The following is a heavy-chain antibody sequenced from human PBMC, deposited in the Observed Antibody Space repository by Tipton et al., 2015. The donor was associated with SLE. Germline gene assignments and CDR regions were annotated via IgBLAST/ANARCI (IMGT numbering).Heavy chain of an antibody. V-gene: IGHV1-2*06. CDR3: ARSHPVVAAEMLDY. D-gene: IGHD2-15*01. CDR1: GYTFSDYH. J-gene: IGHJ4*02. CDR2: IYPKTGDT. Sequence: QSGAEVKKPGASVRVSCKSSGYTFSDYHMHWVRQAPGQGLEWMGRIYPKTGDTSYAQKFQGRVTMTSDTSVSTAYMELTSLISDDTAIYYCARSHPVVAAEMLDYWGQGTLVSVSS.